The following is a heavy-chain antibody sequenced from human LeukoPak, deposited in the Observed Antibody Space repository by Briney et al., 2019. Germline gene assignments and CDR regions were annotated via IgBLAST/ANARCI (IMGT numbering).Heavy chain of an antibody. V-gene: IGHV1-2*02. J-gene: IGHJ5*02. Sequence: ASVKVSCKASGYTFTGYYMHWVRQAPGQGLEWMGWINPNSGGTNYAQKFQGRVIMTRDTSISTAYMELSRLRSDDTAVYYCARAGAGSPLDWFDPWGQGTLVTVSS. CDR3: ARAGAGSPLDWFDP. CDR2: INPNSGGT. D-gene: IGHD1-26*01. CDR1: GYTFTGYY.